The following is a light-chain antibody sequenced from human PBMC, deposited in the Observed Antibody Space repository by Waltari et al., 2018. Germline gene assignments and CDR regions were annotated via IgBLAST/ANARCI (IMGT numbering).Light chain of an antibody. CDR1: SSDVGGYND. J-gene: IGLJ1*01. CDR2: DVT. CDR3: SSYRKSSTAGGV. V-gene: IGLV2-14*03. Sequence: QSALTQPASVSGSPGQSITISCTGTSSDVGGYNDVSWYQQHPGKAPKLLIYDVTNRASGVSSRFTGSKSGNTASLTISGLQTDDEADYYCSSYRKSSTAGGVFGTGTKVTVL.